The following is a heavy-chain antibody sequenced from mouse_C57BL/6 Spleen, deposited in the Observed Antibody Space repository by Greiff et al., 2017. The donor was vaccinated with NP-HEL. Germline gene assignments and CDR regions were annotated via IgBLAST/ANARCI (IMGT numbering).Heavy chain of an antibody. CDR1: GYTFTSYW. Sequence: QVQLQQPGAELVKPGASVKLSCKASGYTFTSYWMQWVKQRPGQGLEWIGEIDPSDSYTNYNQKFKGKATLNVDTSSSTAYMQLSSLTSEDSAVYYCARSFITTVVGYFDVWGTGTTVTVSS. D-gene: IGHD1-1*01. CDR2: IDPSDSYT. V-gene: IGHV1-50*01. J-gene: IGHJ1*03. CDR3: ARSFITTVVGYFDV.